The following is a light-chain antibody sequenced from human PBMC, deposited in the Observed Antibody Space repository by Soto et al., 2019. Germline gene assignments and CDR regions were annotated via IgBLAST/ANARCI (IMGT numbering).Light chain of an antibody. CDR2: AAS. V-gene: IGKV1-39*01. Sequence: DIQMTQSPSSLSASVGDRVTITCRASQSISSYLNWYQQKPGKAPKLLIYAASSLQSGVPSRFSGSGSXTDFTLTISSVQPEDSKTYYCQQSYSTLTFGPGT. J-gene: IGKJ3*01. CDR1: QSISSY. CDR3: QQSYSTLT.